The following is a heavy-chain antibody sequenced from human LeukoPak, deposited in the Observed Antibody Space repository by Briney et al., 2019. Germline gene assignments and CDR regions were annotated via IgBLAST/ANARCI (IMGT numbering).Heavy chain of an antibody. CDR1: GGSFRGYY. V-gene: IGHV4-34*01. D-gene: IGHD3-22*01. J-gene: IGHJ6*03. Sequence: SETLSLTCAVYGGSFRGYYWSWIRQPPGKGLGWVGEINHSGSTNYNPSLKRRVTISVDTSKNQFSLKRGSGVAADTGVDYCGTRIFAAGYYRLLRGYYMDVWGKGTTVTISS. CDR2: INHSGST. CDR3: GTRIFAAGYYRLLRGYYMDV.